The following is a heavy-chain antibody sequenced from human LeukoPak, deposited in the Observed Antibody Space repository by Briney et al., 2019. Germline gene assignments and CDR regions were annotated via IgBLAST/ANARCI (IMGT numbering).Heavy chain of an antibody. D-gene: IGHD4-17*01. V-gene: IGHV3-66*01. CDR1: GFTLSNAW. J-gene: IGHJ4*02. Sequence: GGSLRLSCAASGFTLSNAWMSWVRQAPGKGLEWVSVIYSGGSTYYADSVKGRFTISRDNSKNTLYLQMNSLRAEDTAVYYCARAMTTVTQFDYWGQGTLVTVSS. CDR3: ARAMTTVTQFDY. CDR2: IYSGGST.